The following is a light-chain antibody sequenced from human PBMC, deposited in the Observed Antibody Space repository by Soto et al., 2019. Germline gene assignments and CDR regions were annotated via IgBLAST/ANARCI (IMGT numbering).Light chain of an antibody. CDR1: QSISSY. CDR3: QQSDNLPLT. J-gene: IGKJ4*01. V-gene: IGKV1-33*01. Sequence: DIQMTQSPSSLSASVGDRVTITCRASQSISSYLNWYQQKPGQAPKVLIYDASKLETGVPSRFRGSGYGTDFSLTIVSLQPEDIATYYCQQSDNLPLTFGGGTKVDIK. CDR2: DAS.